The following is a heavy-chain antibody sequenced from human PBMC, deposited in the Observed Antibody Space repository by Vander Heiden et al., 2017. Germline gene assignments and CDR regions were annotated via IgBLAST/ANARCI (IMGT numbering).Heavy chain of an antibody. CDR1: GGSISSSNW. CDR2: IYHSGST. V-gene: IGHV4-4*02. CDR3: ASGDYYDSSGYYRAAFDI. Sequence: QVQLQESGPGLVKPSGTLSLTCAVSGGSISSSNWWSWVRQPPGKGLEWIGEIYHSGSTNYNPSLKSRVTISVDKSKNQFSLKLSSVTAADTAVYYCASGDYYDSSGYYRAAFDIWGQGTMVTVSS. J-gene: IGHJ3*02. D-gene: IGHD3-22*01.